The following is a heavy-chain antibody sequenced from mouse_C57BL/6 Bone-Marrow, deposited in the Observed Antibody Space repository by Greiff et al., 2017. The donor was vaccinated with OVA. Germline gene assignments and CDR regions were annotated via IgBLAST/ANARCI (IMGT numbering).Heavy chain of an antibody. Sequence: EVQLQQSGPELVKPGASVKISCKASGYTFTDYYMNWVKQSHGKSLEWIGDINPNNGGTSSNQKFKGKATLTVDKSSSTAYMELRSLTSEDSAVYYCARSMGPIYYYGSSYWFDYWGQGTTLTVSS. CDR1: GYTFTDYY. CDR3: ARSMGPIYYYGSSYWFDY. D-gene: IGHD1-1*01. J-gene: IGHJ2*01. CDR2: INPNNGGT. V-gene: IGHV1-26*01.